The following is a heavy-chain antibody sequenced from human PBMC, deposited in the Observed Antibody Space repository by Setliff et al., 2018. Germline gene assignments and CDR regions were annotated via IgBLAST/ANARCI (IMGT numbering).Heavy chain of an antibody. CDR2: IKQDGSTK. Sequence: LSLSCVVSGFSFSRHWMSWVRQAPGKGLEWVADIKQDGSTKYYLDSVKGRFTISRDNAKRSLYLQMNGLRADDTGVYYCVRDDADNYDAFDNWGQGTWVTV. D-gene: IGHD3-22*01. J-gene: IGHJ3*02. CDR3: VRDDADNYDAFDN. CDR1: GFSFSRHW. V-gene: IGHV3-7*01.